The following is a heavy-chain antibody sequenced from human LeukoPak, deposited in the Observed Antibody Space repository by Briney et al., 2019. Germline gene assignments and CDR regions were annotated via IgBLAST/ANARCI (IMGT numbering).Heavy chain of an antibody. CDR3: ATVRSGSWDWFDP. J-gene: IGHJ5*02. V-gene: IGHV3-74*01. Sequence: RGSLRLSCAASGFTFSSYWMHWVRQAPGKGLVWVSRINGDGSTTTYVDSVKGRFTIYRDNAKNTVYLQMNSLRAEDTAVYYCATVRSGSWDWFDPWGQGTLVTVSS. CDR2: INGDGSTT. CDR1: GFTFSSYW. D-gene: IGHD3-10*01.